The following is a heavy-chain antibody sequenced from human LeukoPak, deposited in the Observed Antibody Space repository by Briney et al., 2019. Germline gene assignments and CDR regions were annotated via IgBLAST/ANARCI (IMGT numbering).Heavy chain of an antibody. CDR1: GYTFTSYG. J-gene: IGHJ4*02. CDR3: ARPSMTSYYFDY. D-gene: IGHD1-26*01. V-gene: IGHV1-18*01. CDR2: ISAYNGNT. Sequence: ASVKVSCKASGYTFTSYGISWVRQAPGQGLEWMGWISAYNGNTNNAQKLQGRVTLTTDTSTSTAYRELRSLRSDDTAVYYCARPSMTSYYFDYWGQGTLVTVSS.